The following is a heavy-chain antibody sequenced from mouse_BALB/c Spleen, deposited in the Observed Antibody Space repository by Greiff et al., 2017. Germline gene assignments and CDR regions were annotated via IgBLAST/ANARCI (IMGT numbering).Heavy chain of an antibody. Sequence: EVKLVESGGGLVQPGGSRKLSCAASGFTFSSFGMHWVRQAPEKGLEWVAYISSGSSTIYYADTVKGRFTISRDNPKNTLFLQMTSLRSEDTAMYYCARYEGNYVFAYWGQGTLVTVSA. D-gene: IGHD2-1*01. CDR2: ISSGSSTI. CDR3: ARYEGNYVFAY. V-gene: IGHV5-17*02. CDR1: GFTFSSFG. J-gene: IGHJ3*01.